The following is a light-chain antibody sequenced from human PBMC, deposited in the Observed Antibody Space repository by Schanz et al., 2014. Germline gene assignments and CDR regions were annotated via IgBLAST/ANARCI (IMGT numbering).Light chain of an antibody. J-gene: IGLJ3*02. Sequence: QSVLTQPPSASGTPGQRVPISCSGSSSNIGSNTVNWYRQLPGTAPKLLIYSNNQRPSGVPDRFSGSKSGTSASLAISGLQPEDESDYYCAAWDDSLNGFWVFGGGTKLTVL. CDR2: SNN. CDR1: SSNIGSNT. CDR3: AAWDDSLNGFWV. V-gene: IGLV1-44*01.